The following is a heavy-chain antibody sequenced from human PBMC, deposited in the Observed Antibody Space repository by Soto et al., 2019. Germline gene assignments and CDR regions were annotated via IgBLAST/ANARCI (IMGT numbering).Heavy chain of an antibody. Sequence: GGSLRLSCAASGFIFSSYGMHWVRQAPGKGLEWVASIWFDGSNKYYADSVKGRFTISRDNSRNTLYLQMNGLRAEDTAVYYCARDAKSVETTGGFDYWSQGTLVTVSS. CDR3: ARDAKSVETTGGFDY. CDR2: IWFDGSNK. CDR1: GFIFSSYG. J-gene: IGHJ4*02. V-gene: IGHV3-33*01. D-gene: IGHD1-26*01.